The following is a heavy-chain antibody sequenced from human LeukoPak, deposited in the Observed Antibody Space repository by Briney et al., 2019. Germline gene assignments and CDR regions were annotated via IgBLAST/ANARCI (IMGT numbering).Heavy chain of an antibody. D-gene: IGHD2-2*01. Sequence: ASVKVSCKASGYTFTSYYMHWVRQAPGQGLEWMGIINPSGGSTSYAQKFQGRVTMTRDTSTSTVYMELSSLRSEDTAVYYCARVIRDIVVVPAARGSRNDAFDIWGQGTMVTVSS. V-gene: IGHV1-46*01. CDR1: GYTFTSYY. CDR2: INPSGGST. J-gene: IGHJ3*02. CDR3: ARVIRDIVVVPAARGSRNDAFDI.